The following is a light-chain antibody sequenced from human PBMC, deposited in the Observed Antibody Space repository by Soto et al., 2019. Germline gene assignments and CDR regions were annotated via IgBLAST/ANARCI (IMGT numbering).Light chain of an antibody. CDR1: SSDVGGYNY. J-gene: IGLJ1*01. CDR2: EVS. Sequence: ALTQPPSASGSPGQSVTISCTGTSSDVGGYNYVSWYQQHPGKAPKLMIYEVSKRPSGVPDRFSGSKSGNTASLTVSGLQAEDEADYYCNSYADSNKFVFGSGTKVTVL. V-gene: IGLV2-8*01. CDR3: NSYADSNKFV.